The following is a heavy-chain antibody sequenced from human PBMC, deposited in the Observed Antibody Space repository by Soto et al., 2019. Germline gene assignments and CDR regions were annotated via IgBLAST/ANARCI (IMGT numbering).Heavy chain of an antibody. CDR3: ATGDGYTYGWFFDY. D-gene: IGHD2-8*02. Sequence: SETLSLTCTVSGGSISSYYWSWIRQPPGKGLEWIGYIYYSGSTNYNPSLKSRVPISVDTSKNQFSLKLSSVTAADTAVYYCATGDGYTYGWFFDYWGQGTLVTVSS. V-gene: IGHV4-59*01. CDR2: IYYSGST. J-gene: IGHJ4*02. CDR1: GGSISSYY.